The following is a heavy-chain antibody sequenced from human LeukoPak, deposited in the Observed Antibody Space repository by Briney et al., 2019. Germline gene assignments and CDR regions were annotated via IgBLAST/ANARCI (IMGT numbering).Heavy chain of an antibody. J-gene: IGHJ6*02. D-gene: IGHD6-19*01. CDR3: AREVWVEQWLVVPNYYYYYGMDV. Sequence: ASVKVSCKASGYTFTSYGISWVRQAPGQGLEWMGWISAYNGNTNYAQKLQGRVTMTTDTSTSTAYMELRSLRSDDTAVYYCAREVWVEQWLVVPNYYYYYGMDVWGQGTTVTVSS. V-gene: IGHV1-18*01. CDR1: GYTFTSYG. CDR2: ISAYNGNT.